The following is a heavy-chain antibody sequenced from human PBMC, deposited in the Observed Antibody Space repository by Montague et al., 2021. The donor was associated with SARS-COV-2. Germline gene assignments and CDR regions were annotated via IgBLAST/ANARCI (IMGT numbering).Heavy chain of an antibody. CDR1: GGSFTGYY. D-gene: IGHD3-10*01. CDR2: INPSGST. V-gene: IGHV4-34*01. J-gene: IGHJ4*02. CDR3: ARGTEYGAGSYSYYYYAR. Sequence: SETLSLTCAVYGGSFTGYYWSWIRQPPGKGLECIGEINPSGSTNYNPSXXSRVTISVDTSKNQFSLKLSSVTAADTAVYYCARGTEYGAGSYSYYYYARWGQGTLVTVSS.